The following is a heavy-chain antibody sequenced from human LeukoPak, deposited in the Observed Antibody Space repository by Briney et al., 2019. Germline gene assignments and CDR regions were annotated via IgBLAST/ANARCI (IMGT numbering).Heavy chain of an antibody. CDR2: ISYAESNK. J-gene: IGHJ6*02. V-gene: IGHV3-30*18. CDR3: AKASGEAYYYEMDV. Sequence: PGTSLRLSCAAHGFTFSNFGMHWVRQAPGKGLEWVAFISYAESNKFYADSVKGRFTISRDNSKNTLSLHVNSPRTEDTAVYYCAKASGEAYYYEMDVWGQGTTVTVSS. CDR1: GFTFSNFG. D-gene: IGHD2-15*01.